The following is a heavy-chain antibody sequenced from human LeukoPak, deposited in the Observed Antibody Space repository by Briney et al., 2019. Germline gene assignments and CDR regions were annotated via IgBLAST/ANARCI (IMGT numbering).Heavy chain of an antibody. D-gene: IGHD6-6*01. CDR1: GFTFSSYG. V-gene: IGHV3-30*02. J-gene: IGHJ4*02. CDR2: IWYDGSNK. Sequence: PGGSLRLSWAASGFTFSSYGMHWVRQAPGKGLEWVAVIWYDGSNKYYADSVKGRFTISRDNSKNTLYLQMNSLRAEDTAVYYCAKDHSSSSMGVFDYWGQGTLVTVSS. CDR3: AKDHSSSSMGVFDY.